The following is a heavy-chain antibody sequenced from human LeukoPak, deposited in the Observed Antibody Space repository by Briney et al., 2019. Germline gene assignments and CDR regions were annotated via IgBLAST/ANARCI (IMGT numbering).Heavy chain of an antibody. Sequence: GGSLRLSCEASGFIFSSYSMNWVRQAPGKGLEWVSFISNGGSPIYYADSVKGRFTISRDNAKNSLYLQMISLRAEDTAVYYCARAPGSYSFDSWGQGTLVTVSS. V-gene: IGHV3-48*04. J-gene: IGHJ4*02. CDR2: ISNGGSPI. D-gene: IGHD1-26*01. CDR1: GFIFSSYS. CDR3: ARAPGSYSFDS.